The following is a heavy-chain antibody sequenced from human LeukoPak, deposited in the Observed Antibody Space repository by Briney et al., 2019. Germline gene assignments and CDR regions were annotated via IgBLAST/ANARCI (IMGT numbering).Heavy chain of an antibody. Sequence: GGSLRLSCAASGFTFSSYWMSWVRQAPGKGLEWVANIKQDGSQKYYVDSVKGRFTISRDNAKNSLYLQMNSLRAEDTAVYYCAKELYCSGGSCYAGYYYYGMDVWGQGTTVTVSS. CDR1: GFTFSSYW. D-gene: IGHD2-15*01. CDR3: AKELYCSGGSCYAGYYYYGMDV. CDR2: IKQDGSQK. J-gene: IGHJ6*02. V-gene: IGHV3-7*01.